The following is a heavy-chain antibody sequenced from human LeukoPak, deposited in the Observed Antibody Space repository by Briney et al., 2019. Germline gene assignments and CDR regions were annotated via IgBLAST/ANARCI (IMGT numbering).Heavy chain of an antibody. CDR3: GSSHYYDSGGYYYDY. Sequence: GGSLRLSCAASGFTFTNYAMTWVRQAPGRGLEWVSAITIRGDGTYYADSVKGRFTISRDNSESSVYLQMNSLRAEDTAVYYCGSSHYYDSGGYYYDYRGQGTLVTVSS. CDR2: ITIRGDGT. J-gene: IGHJ4*02. V-gene: IGHV3-23*01. CDR1: GFTFTNYA. D-gene: IGHD3-22*01.